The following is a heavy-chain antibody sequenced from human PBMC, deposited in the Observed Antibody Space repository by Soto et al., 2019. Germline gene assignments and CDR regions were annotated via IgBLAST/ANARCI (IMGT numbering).Heavy chain of an antibody. CDR1: GFTFSSYA. Sequence: QVQLVESGGGVVQPGRYLRLSCAASGFTFSSYAMHWVRQAPGKGLEWVAVISYDGSNKYYADSVKGRFTISRDNSKNTLYLQMNSLRAEDTAVYYCARDRYFSSGWYTGVDYWGQGTLVTVSS. CDR2: ISYDGSNK. D-gene: IGHD6-19*01. V-gene: IGHV3-30-3*01. CDR3: ARDRYFSSGWYTGVDY. J-gene: IGHJ4*02.